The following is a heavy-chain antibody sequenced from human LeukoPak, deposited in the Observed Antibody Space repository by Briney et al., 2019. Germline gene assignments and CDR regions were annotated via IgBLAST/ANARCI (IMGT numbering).Heavy chain of an antibody. CDR3: ARDRPSAYYDFWSGYYGSYMDV. V-gene: IGHV3-48*01. CDR2: ISSSSSTL. D-gene: IGHD3-3*01. CDR1: GFTFSSYS. Sequence: GGSLRLSCAASGFTFSSYSMNWVRQAPGKGLEWVSYISSSSSTLYYADSVKGRFTISRDNAKNSLYLQMNSLRAEDTAVYYCARDRPSAYYDFWSGYYGSYMDVWGKGTTVTVSS. J-gene: IGHJ6*03.